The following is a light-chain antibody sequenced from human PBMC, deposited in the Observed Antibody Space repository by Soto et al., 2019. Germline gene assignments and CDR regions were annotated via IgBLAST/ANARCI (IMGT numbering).Light chain of an antibody. CDR3: QQRSNWPPAIN. J-gene: IGKJ5*01. CDR1: QSVSSR. Sequence: IVLTHSPGTLSLSPWERATLSCRSSQSVSSRLAWYQQKPGQAPRLLIYDASNRATGIPARFSGSGSGTDFTLTISSLESDDFAVYYCQQRSNWPPAINCGQGTRREIK. V-gene: IGKV3-11*01. CDR2: DAS.